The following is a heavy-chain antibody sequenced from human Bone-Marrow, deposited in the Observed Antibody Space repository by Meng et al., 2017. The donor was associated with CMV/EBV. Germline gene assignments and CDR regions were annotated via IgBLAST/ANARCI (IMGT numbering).Heavy chain of an antibody. V-gene: IGHV3-23*01. CDR3: ARGLSGSYDLPFDY. CDR2: ISGLGGST. J-gene: IGHJ4*02. CDR1: GFTFSSYA. D-gene: IGHD1-26*01. Sequence: GGSLRLSCAASGFTFSSYAMTWVRQAPGKGLEWVSAISGLGGSTYYADSVKGRFTISRDNSKNTLYLQMNSLRAEDTAVYYCARGLSGSYDLPFDYWGQGTLVTVSS.